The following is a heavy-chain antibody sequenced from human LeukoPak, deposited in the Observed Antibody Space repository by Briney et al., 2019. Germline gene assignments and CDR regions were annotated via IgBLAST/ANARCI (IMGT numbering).Heavy chain of an antibody. CDR2: IYYSGST. CDR3: ARGSCYDGLDV. CDR1: GGSISSSSYY. Sequence: SETLSLTCTVSGGSISSSSYYWGWIRQPPGKGLEWIGSIYYSGSTYYNPSLKSRVTISVDTSKNQFSLKLSSVTAADTAVYYWARGSCYDGLDVWGQGTTVTVSS. V-gene: IGHV4-39*07. D-gene: IGHD5-12*01. J-gene: IGHJ6*02.